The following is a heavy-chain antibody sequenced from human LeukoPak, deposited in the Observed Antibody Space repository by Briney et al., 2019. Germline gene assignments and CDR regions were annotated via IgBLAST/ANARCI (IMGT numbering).Heavy chain of an antibody. D-gene: IGHD3-10*01. J-gene: IGHJ4*02. CDR3: ARQTVSCYYNTASDY. CDR1: GSDFTTYW. Sequence: GASLQISCKGSGSDFTTYWIAWVRQLPGKGLEWMGIIYPGDSDTRYSPSFQGQVTISADKSISTAYLQWSSLKASDTAIYYCARQTVSCYYNTASDYWGQGTLVTVSS. CDR2: IYPGDSDT. V-gene: IGHV5-51*01.